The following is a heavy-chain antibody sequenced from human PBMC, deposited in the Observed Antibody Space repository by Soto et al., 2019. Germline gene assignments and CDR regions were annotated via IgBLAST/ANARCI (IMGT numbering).Heavy chain of an antibody. CDR3: AATGRGIGYYYGVDV. D-gene: IGHD3-16*01. Sequence: GASVKVSCKASGFTFTRSAVQWVRQARGQRLEWIGWIVVDSGNTIYAQKFQERVTITRDMSTSTLYMELGSLRSEDTAVYYCAATGRGIGYYYGVDVWGQGTTVTVSS. J-gene: IGHJ6*02. CDR1: GFTFTRSA. V-gene: IGHV1-58*01. CDR2: IVVDSGNT.